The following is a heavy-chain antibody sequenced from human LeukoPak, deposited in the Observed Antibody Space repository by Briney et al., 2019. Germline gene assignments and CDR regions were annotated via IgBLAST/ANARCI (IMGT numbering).Heavy chain of an antibody. D-gene: IGHD3-10*01. CDR2: INSDGSST. CDR3: ARVASGSYFH. V-gene: IGHV3-74*01. CDR1: GFTFSSYW. Sequence: QPGGSLRLSCAASGFTFSSYWMHWVRQAPGNGLVWVSRINSDGSSTSYADSVKGRFTISRDNAKNTLYLQMNSLRAEDTAVYYCARVASGSYFHWGQGTLVTVSS. J-gene: IGHJ4*02.